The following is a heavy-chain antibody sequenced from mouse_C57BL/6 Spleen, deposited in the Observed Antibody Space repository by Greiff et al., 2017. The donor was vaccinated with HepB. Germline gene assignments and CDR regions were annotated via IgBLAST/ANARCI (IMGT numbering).Heavy chain of an antibody. D-gene: IGHD3-3*01. J-gene: IGHJ2*01. CDR3: ARSKGGGDY. V-gene: IGHV1-81*01. CDR2: IYPRSGNT. Sequence: VKLMESGAELARPGASVKLSCKASGYTFTSYGISWVKQRTGQGLEWIGEIYPRSGNTYYNEKFKGKATLTADKSSSTAYMELRSLTSEDSAVYLCARSKGGGDYWGQGTTLTVSS. CDR1: GYTFTSYG.